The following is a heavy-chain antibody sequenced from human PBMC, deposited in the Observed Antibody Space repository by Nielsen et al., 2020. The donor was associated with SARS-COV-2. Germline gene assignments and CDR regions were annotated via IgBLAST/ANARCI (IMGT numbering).Heavy chain of an antibody. CDR3: ARDPYTKVFDI. J-gene: IGHJ3*02. D-gene: IGHD3-16*01. CDR1: GFTFSYYW. CDR2: IKEDGRVT. V-gene: IGHV3-7*03. Sequence: GESLKISCAASGFTFSYYWMFWLRQAPGKGLEWVARIKEDGRVTNDLDSVEGRFTISRDNAKNSLFLQMSSLRAEDTAVYYCARDPYTKVFDIWGQGTMVTVSS.